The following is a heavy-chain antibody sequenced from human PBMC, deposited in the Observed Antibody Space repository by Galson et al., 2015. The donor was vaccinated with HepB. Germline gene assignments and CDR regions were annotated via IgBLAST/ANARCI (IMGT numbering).Heavy chain of an antibody. CDR3: ARDRDYRLDY. Sequence: SVKVSCKASGYTFTSNGTSWVRQAPGQGLEWMGWISANSGNTIYAQKLQGRVTMTRDTSTGTAYVELGSLSSDDTAVYYCARDRDYRLDYWGQGTLVTVSS. CDR1: GYTFTSNG. V-gene: IGHV1-18*04. CDR2: ISANSGNT. J-gene: IGHJ4*02. D-gene: IGHD4/OR15-4a*01.